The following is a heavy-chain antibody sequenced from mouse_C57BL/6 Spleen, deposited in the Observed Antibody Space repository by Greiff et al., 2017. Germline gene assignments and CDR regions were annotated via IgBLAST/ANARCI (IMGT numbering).Heavy chain of an antibody. CDR2: ISNGGGST. V-gene: IGHV5-12*01. Sequence: EVKLVESGGGLVQPGGSLKLSCAASGFTFSDYYMYWVRQTPEKRLEWVAYISNGGGSTYYPDTVKGRFTISRDNAKNTLYLQMSRLKSEDTAMYYCARRDGNYYWYCDVWGTGTTVTVSS. CDR1: GFTFSDYY. J-gene: IGHJ1*03. CDR3: ARRDGNYYWYCDV. D-gene: IGHD2-1*01.